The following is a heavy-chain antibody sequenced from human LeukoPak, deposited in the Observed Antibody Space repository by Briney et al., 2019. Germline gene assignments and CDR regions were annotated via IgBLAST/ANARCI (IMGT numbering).Heavy chain of an antibody. CDR1: GFTFSDYY. CDR2: ISYDGSNK. Sequence: PGGSLRLSCAASGFTFSDYYMSWIRQAPGKGLEWVAVISYDGSNKYYADSVKGRFTISRDNSKNTLYLQMNSLRAEDTAVYYCAREKSYGGPLHWNYYGMDVWGQGTTVTVSS. CDR3: AREKSYGGPLHWNYYGMDV. V-gene: IGHV3-30*03. D-gene: IGHD5-18*01. J-gene: IGHJ6*02.